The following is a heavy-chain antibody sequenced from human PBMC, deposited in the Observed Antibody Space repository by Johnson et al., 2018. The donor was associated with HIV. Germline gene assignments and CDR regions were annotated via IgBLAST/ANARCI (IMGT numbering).Heavy chain of an antibody. J-gene: IGHJ3*01. D-gene: IGHD4-17*01. Sequence: VLLVESGGGLVQPGGSLRLSCAASGFTVSSYAMSWVRLNPGKGLEWVSSMSGGGGSAYYSDSVKGRFTISSYTSKNTVDLQMNSLRDVDTAVYYCARLRRQKGGGAFDVWGQGTLVTVSS. V-gene: IGHV3-23*04. CDR2: MSGGGGSA. CDR3: ARLRRQKGGGAFDV. CDR1: GFTVSSYA.